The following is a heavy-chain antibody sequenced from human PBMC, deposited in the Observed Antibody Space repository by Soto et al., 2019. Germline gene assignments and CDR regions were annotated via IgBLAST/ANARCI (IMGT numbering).Heavy chain of an antibody. CDR1: GGTFSSHG. CDR2: IIPTFGTP. CDR3: ESERSAQYFAF. Sequence: QVQLVQSGTVVQRRGSSVKVSCQASGGTFSSHGMAWVRQAPGQGLEWMGGIIPTFGTPTYAPKFQGRVTITADKSTNTDYMELSSLRSEDTGVYYCESERSAQYFAFWGQGNLITVSS. D-gene: IGHD1-26*01. J-gene: IGHJ4*02. V-gene: IGHV1-69*06.